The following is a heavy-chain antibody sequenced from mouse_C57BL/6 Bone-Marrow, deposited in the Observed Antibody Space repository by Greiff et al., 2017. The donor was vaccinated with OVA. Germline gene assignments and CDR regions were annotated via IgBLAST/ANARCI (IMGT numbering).Heavy chain of an antibody. CDR2: IDPSDGYT. Sequence: VQLQQPGAELVKPGASVKLSCTASGFNFNSYCMQWVKQRPGQGLEWIGGIDPSDGYTDYAQKFKGKATLTADTSSSTAYMQLSSLTSEDSAVYYCASGVIDYWGQGTLVTVSA. CDR3: ASGVIDY. V-gene: IGHV1-50*01. CDR1: GFNFNSYC. J-gene: IGHJ3*01.